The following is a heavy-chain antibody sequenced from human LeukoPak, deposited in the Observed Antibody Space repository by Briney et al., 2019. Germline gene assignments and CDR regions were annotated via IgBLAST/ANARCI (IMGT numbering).Heavy chain of an antibody. V-gene: IGHV4-34*01. CDR3: ARGRLAGYRNWFDP. Sequence: SETLSLTCAVYGGSFSGYYWSWIRQPPGKGLEWIGEINHSGSTSYNPSLKSRVTISIDTSKNQFSLKLSSVTAADTAVYYCARGRLAGYRNWFDPWGQGTLVTVSS. CDR2: INHSGST. J-gene: IGHJ5*02. D-gene: IGHD3-3*02. CDR1: GGSFSGYY.